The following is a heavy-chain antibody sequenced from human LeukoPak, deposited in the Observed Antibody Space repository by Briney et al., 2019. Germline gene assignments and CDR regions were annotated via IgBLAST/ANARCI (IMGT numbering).Heavy chain of an antibody. D-gene: IGHD2-2*01. CDR1: GGSISSHY. Sequence: SETLSLTCTVSGGSISSHYWSWIRQPPGEGLEWIGYIYYSGSTNYNPSLKSRVTISVDTSKNQFSLKLSSVTAADTAVYYCARALIVVVPAAVETHFDYWGQGTLVTVSS. J-gene: IGHJ4*02. CDR2: IYYSGST. CDR3: ARALIVVVPAAVETHFDY. V-gene: IGHV4-59*11.